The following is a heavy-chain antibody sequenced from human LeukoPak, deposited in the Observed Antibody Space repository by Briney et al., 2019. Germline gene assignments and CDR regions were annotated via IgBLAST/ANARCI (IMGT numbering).Heavy chain of an antibody. Sequence: GRSLRLSCAASGFTFDDYAMHWVRQVPGKGLEWVSGISWNSGRKDYADSVKGRFTISRDNANNSLYLQMNSLRAEDTALYHCIKSGNSVLVAAHSPFDYWGQGALVSVSS. CDR3: IKSGNSVLVAAHSPFDY. J-gene: IGHJ4*02. D-gene: IGHD2-15*01. CDR1: GFTFDDYA. V-gene: IGHV3-9*01. CDR2: ISWNSGRK.